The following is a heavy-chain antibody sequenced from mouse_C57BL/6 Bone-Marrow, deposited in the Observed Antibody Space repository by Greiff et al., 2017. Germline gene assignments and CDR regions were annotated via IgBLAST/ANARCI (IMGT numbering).Heavy chain of an antibody. Sequence: EVKLMESGGGLVKPGGSLTLSCAASGFTFSSYAMSWVRQTPGKRLEWVATISDGGSYTYYPDNVTGRFTISKDNAKNNLYLQMSHLKSEDTAMYYCARDRGFFYFDYWGQGTTLTVSS. D-gene: IGHD3-1*01. V-gene: IGHV5-4*01. CDR2: ISDGGSYT. J-gene: IGHJ2*01. CDR3: ARDRGFFYFDY. CDR1: GFTFSSYA.